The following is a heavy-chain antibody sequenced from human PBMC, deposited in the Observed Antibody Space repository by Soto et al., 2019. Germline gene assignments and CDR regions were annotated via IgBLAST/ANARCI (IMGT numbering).Heavy chain of an antibody. V-gene: IGHV3-23*01. Sequence: EVQLLESGGGLVQPGWSLRLSCAASGFSFSTCAVSWVRQAPGKGLEWVSSISASGDTTHYAESVRGRFTISRENSRNTLHLQMSSLTAEDTAIYSCAAQATGYFVPFDFWGRGTLVTVSS. CDR1: GFSFSTCA. J-gene: IGHJ4*02. CDR2: ISASGDTT. CDR3: AAQATGYFVPFDF. D-gene: IGHD3-22*01.